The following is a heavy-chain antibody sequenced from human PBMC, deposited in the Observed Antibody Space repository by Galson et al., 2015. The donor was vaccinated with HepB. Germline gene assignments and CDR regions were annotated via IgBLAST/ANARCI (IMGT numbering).Heavy chain of an antibody. CDR1: GGTFSSYA. V-gene: IGHV1-69*04. D-gene: IGHD3-22*01. Sequence: SVKVSCKASGGTFSSYAISWVRQAPGQGLEWMGRIIPILGIANYAQKFQGRVTITADKSTSTAYMELSSLRSEDTAVYYCARERGRLYDSSGYYVNDIDYWGQGTLVTVSS. J-gene: IGHJ4*02. CDR3: ARERGRLYDSSGYYVNDIDY. CDR2: IIPILGIA.